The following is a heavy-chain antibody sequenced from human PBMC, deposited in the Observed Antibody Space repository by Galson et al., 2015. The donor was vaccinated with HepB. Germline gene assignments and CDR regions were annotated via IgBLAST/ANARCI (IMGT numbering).Heavy chain of an antibody. Sequence: SLRLSCAASGFTFSSYSMNWVRQAPGKGLEWVSYISSSSSTIYYADSVKGRFTISRDNAKNSLYLQMNSLRDEDTAAYYCARGMGGGYSGYDPPTFDYWGQGTLVTVSS. J-gene: IGHJ4*02. V-gene: IGHV3-48*02. CDR2: ISSSSSTI. CDR1: GFTFSSYS. D-gene: IGHD5-12*01. CDR3: ARGMGGGYSGYDPPTFDY.